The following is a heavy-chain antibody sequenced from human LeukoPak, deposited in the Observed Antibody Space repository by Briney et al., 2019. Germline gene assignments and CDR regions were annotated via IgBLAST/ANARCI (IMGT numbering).Heavy chain of an antibody. Sequence: GGSLRLSCAASGFTFSSYGMHWVRQAPGKGLEWVANVNQGGSQKYYVDSVKGRFTISRDNVKNSLYLEMNNLRAEDTAVYYCARAYWGSADYWGQGTLVTVSS. D-gene: IGHD7-27*01. CDR2: VNQGGSQK. CDR1: GFTFSSYG. CDR3: ARAYWGSADY. J-gene: IGHJ4*02. V-gene: IGHV3-7*03.